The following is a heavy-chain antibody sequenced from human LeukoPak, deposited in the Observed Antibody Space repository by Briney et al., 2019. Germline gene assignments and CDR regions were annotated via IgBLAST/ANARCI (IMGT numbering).Heavy chain of an antibody. CDR2: IYYSGST. CDR3: ARQRAAAGPFDY. CDR1: GGSISSHY. J-gene: IGHJ4*02. D-gene: IGHD6-13*01. Sequence: SETLSLACTVSGGSISSHYWSWIRQPPGKGLEWIGYIYYSGSTNYNPSLKSRVTISVDTSKNQFSLKLSSVTAADTAVYYCARQRAAAGPFDYWGQGTLVTVSS. V-gene: IGHV4-59*11.